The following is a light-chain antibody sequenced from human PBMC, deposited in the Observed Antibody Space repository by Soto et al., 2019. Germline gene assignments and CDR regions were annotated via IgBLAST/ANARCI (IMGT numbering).Light chain of an antibody. CDR2: EGT. CDR1: SSDFGGYNV. J-gene: IGLJ3*02. Sequence: QCVLTQPASVSGSPGQSIAISCSGTSSDFGGYNVVSWYQQHPGKAPKLIIYEGTKRPSGVSNRFSGSKSGNAASLTISGLQTEDEADYYCRSYADTSTFWVVFGGGTKVTVL. V-gene: IGLV2-23*03. CDR3: RSYADTSTFWVV.